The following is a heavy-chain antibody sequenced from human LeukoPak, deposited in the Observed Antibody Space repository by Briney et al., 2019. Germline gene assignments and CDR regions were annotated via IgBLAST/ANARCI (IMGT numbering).Heavy chain of an antibody. CDR3: ARQRTYYYYGMDV. CDR2: IYYSGST. Sequence: PSETLSLTCNVPGDSITSYYWSWIRQPPGKGLEWIGYIYYSGSTNYNPSLKSRVTMSVDTSKNQFSLKLSSVTATDTAVYYCARQRTYYYYGMDVWGQGTTVTVSS. CDR1: GDSITSYY. V-gene: IGHV4-59*08. J-gene: IGHJ6*02.